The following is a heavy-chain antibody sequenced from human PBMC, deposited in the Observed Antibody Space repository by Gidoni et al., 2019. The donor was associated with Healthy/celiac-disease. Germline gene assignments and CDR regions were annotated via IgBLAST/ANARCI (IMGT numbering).Heavy chain of an antibody. CDR1: GGSFRGYY. D-gene: IGHD3-16*02. CDR3: ARGEQRLRLGELSLYRGTRIDY. J-gene: IGHJ4*02. V-gene: IGHV4-34*01. CDR2: INHSGST. Sequence: QVQLQQWGAGLLKPSETLSLTCAVYGGSFRGYYWSWLRQPPGKGLEWIGEINHSGSTNYNPSLKSRVTVSVDTSKNQFSLKLSSVTAADTAVYYCARGEQRLRLGELSLYRGTRIDYWGQGTLVTVSS.